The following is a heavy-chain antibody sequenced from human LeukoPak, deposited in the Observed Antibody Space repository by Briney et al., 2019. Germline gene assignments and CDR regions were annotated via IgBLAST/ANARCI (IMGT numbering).Heavy chain of an antibody. Sequence: GGSLGLSCSASGFTFSNARMSWVRQAPGKGLEWVGRIKSKTDGGATDYAAPVKGRFTISRDDSKNTLYLQMKSLKIEDTAVYYCTTGHDYSNYWGQRTLVTVSS. CDR3: TTGHDYSNY. J-gene: IGHJ4*02. CDR1: GFTFSNAR. D-gene: IGHD4-11*01. CDR2: IKSKTDGGAT. V-gene: IGHV3-15*01.